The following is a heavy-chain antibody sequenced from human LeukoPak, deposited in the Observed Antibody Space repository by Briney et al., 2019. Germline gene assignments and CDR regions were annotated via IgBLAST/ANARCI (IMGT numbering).Heavy chain of an antibody. V-gene: IGHV4-59*01. CDR2: VFDSGST. CDR3: AWLYQQSKWKYYYYYMDV. Sequence: PSETLSLTCSVSGASFSTNYWSWIRQPPGRGLEWIGYVFDSGSTNYNPSLKSRVTISVDTSTKQFSLRLSSVTAADTAVYYCAWLYQQSKWKYYYYYMDVWGKGTAATVSS. D-gene: IGHD1-1*01. J-gene: IGHJ6*03. CDR1: GASFSTNY.